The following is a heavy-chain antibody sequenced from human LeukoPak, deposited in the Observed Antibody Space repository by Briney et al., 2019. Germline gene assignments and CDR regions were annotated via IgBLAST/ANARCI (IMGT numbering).Heavy chain of an antibody. CDR3: ASEEWELLSTHFDY. CDR2: INHSGST. J-gene: IGHJ4*02. V-gene: IGHV4-34*01. CDR1: GGSFSGYY. D-gene: IGHD1-26*01. Sequence: SETLSLTCAVYGGSFSGYYWSWIRQPPGKGLEWIGEINHSGSTNYNPSLKSRVTISVDTSKNQFSLKLSSVTAADTAVYYCASEEWELLSTHFDYWGQGTLVTVSS.